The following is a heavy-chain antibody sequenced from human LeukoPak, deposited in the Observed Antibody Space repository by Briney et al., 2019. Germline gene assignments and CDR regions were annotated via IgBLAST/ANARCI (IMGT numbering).Heavy chain of an antibody. Sequence: PGGSLRLSCAASGFTFSSYWMSWVRQAPGKGLEWVANIKQDGSEKHYVDSVKDRFTISRDNAKSSLFLQMNSLRAEDTAIYYCARTSGLGSTFDYWGQGTLVTVSS. CDR1: GFTFSSYW. D-gene: IGHD3-10*01. J-gene: IGHJ4*02. CDR3: ARTSGLGSTFDY. CDR2: IKQDGSEK. V-gene: IGHV3-7*01.